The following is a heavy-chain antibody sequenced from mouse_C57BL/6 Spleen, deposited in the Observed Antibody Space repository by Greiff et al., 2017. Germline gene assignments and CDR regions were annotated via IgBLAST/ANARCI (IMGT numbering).Heavy chain of an antibody. D-gene: IGHD4-1*01. J-gene: IGHJ2*01. Sequence: EVQLQQSGAELVRPGASVKLSCTASGFNIKDYYMHWVKQRPEQGLEWIGRIDPEDGDTEYAPKFQGKAAMTADPSSNTAYLQLSSLTSEDTAVYYCTRTGTVYFDYWGQGTTLTVSS. CDR3: TRTGTVYFDY. CDR1: GFNIKDYY. CDR2: IDPEDGDT. V-gene: IGHV14-1*01.